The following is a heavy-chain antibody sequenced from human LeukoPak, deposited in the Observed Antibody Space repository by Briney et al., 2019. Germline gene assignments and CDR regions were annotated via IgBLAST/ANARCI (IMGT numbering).Heavy chain of an antibody. Sequence: GGSLRLSCAASGFTVSSNYMSWVRQAPGKGLEWVSVIYSGGSTYYADSVKGQFTISRDNSKNTLYLQMNSLRAEDTAVYYCARDGITMVRGVITTTYFDYWGQGTLVTVSS. CDR1: GFTVSSNY. V-gene: IGHV3-53*01. J-gene: IGHJ4*02. D-gene: IGHD3-10*01. CDR2: IYSGGST. CDR3: ARDGITMVRGVITTTYFDY.